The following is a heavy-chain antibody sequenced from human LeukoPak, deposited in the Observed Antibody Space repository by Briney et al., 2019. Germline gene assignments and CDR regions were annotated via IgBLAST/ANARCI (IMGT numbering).Heavy chain of an antibody. CDR3: AKEDYDSSGYSIDAFDI. V-gene: IGHV3-23*01. D-gene: IGHD3-22*01. CDR2: ISGSGETT. CDR1: GFTFNSFA. Sequence: GGSLRLSCAASGFTFNSFAMTWARQAPGKGLEWVAVISGSGETTYYADSVKGRFTISRDNSKNTLYLQMNSLRAEDTAVYYCAKEDYDSSGYSIDAFDIWGQGTMVTVSS. J-gene: IGHJ3*02.